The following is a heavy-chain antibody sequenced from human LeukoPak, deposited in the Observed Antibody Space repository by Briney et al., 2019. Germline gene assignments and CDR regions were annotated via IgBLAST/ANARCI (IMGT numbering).Heavy chain of an antibody. J-gene: IGHJ5*02. CDR1: GGSISSYY. CDR3: AREGGSHYPNWFDP. D-gene: IGHD1-26*01. Sequence: SETLSLTCTVSGGSISSYYWSWIRQPPGKGLEWIGYIYYSGSTNYNPSLKSRVTISVDTSKNQFSLKLSSVTAADTAVYYCAREGGSHYPNWFDPWGQGTLVTVSS. V-gene: IGHV4-59*01. CDR2: IYYSGST.